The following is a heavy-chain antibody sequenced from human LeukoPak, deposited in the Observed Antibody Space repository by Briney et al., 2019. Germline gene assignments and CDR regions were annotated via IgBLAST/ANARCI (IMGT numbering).Heavy chain of an antibody. CDR2: ISSSSSTI. CDR1: GFTFSSYS. J-gene: IGHJ4*02. Sequence: QPGGSLRLSCAASGFTFSSYSMTWVRQAPGKGLEWVSYISSSSSTIYYVDSVKGRSTISRDNAKNSLYLQMNSLRDEDTAVYYCARESSGGSYGEYWGPGTLVTVSS. D-gene: IGHD1-26*01. CDR3: ARESSGGSYGEY. V-gene: IGHV3-48*02.